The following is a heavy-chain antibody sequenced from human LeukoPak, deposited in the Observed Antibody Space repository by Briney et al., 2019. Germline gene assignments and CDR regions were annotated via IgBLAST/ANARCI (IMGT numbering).Heavy chain of an antibody. Sequence: PSETLSLTCTASGGSISSSSYYWGWIRQPPGKGLEWIGSIYYSGSTYYNPSLKSRVTISVDTSKNQFSLKLSSVTAADTAVYYCARDRFDTGIPQKAFDYWGQGTLVTVSS. V-gene: IGHV4-39*07. CDR2: IYYSGST. CDR1: GGSISSSSYY. D-gene: IGHD1-1*01. J-gene: IGHJ4*02. CDR3: ARDRFDTGIPQKAFDY.